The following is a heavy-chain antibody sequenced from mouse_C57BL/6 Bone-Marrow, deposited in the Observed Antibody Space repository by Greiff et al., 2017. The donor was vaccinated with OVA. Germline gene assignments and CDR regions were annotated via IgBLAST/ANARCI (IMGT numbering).Heavy chain of an antibody. V-gene: IGHV1-64*01. J-gene: IGHJ2*01. Sequence: QVQLQQPGAELVKPGASVKLSCKASGYTFTSYWMHWVKQRPGQGLEWIGMIHPNSGSTNYNEKFKSKATLTVEKSSSTAYMQLSSLTSEDSAVYYCARKDDTRDYWGQGTTLTVSS. CDR2: IHPNSGST. CDR1: GYTFTSYW. D-gene: IGHD2-12*01. CDR3: ARKDDTRDY.